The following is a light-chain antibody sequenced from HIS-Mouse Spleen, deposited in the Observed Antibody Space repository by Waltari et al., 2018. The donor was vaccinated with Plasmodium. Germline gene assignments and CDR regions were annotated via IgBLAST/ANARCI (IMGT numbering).Light chain of an antibody. Sequence: IQMTQSPSYLSPPLGDQFTITRRASQSISNSLNWYQQKPGKAPKFLIYAASTLQSRVPSRFSGSGSGTDFTLTISRLQPEDFATYYCQQSYSTLTFGQGTKVEIK. CDR3: QQSYSTLT. V-gene: IGKV1-39*01. J-gene: IGKJ1*01. CDR2: AAS. CDR1: QSISNS.